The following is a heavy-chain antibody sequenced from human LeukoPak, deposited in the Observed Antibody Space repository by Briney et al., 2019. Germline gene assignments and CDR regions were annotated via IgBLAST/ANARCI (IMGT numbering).Heavy chain of an antibody. CDR2: IYYSGST. V-gene: IGHV4-39*01. Sequence: SETLSLTCTVSGGSISSSSYYWGWIRQPPGKGLEWIGSIYYSGSTYYNPSLKSRVTISVDTSKNQFSLKLSSVTAADTAVYYCARHPSRKYSSSPYYYMDVWGKGTTVTVSS. CDR1: GGSISSSSYY. D-gene: IGHD6-13*01. CDR3: ARHPSRKYSSSPYYYMDV. J-gene: IGHJ6*03.